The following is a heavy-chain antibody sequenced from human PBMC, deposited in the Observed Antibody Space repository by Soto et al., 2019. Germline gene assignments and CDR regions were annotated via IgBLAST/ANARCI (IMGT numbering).Heavy chain of an antibody. CDR3: ARERQQADYYYYYGMDV. Sequence: GASVKVSCKASGYTFTSYYMHWVRQAPGQGLEWMGIINPSGGSTSYAQEFQGRVTMTRDTSTSTVYMELSSLRSEDTAVYYCARERQQADYYYYYGMDVWGQGTTVTVSS. J-gene: IGHJ6*02. CDR2: INPSGGST. CDR1: GYTFTSYY. D-gene: IGHD6-13*01. V-gene: IGHV1-46*01.